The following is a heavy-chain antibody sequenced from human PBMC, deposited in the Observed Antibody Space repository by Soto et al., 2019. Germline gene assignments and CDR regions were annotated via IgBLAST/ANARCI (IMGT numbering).Heavy chain of an antibody. CDR1: GFTFRSYG. V-gene: IGHV3-30*18. D-gene: IGHD6-6*01. Sequence: GGSVRLSCAASGFTFRSYGMHWVRQAPGKGQEWVAVISYDGSDKYYADSVKGRFTISRDNSKNALSLPMNSLRAEDTAVYCCAKDVEYSLQHWGQRTLITVSS. J-gene: IGHJ1*01. CDR3: AKDVEYSLQH. CDR2: ISYDGSDK.